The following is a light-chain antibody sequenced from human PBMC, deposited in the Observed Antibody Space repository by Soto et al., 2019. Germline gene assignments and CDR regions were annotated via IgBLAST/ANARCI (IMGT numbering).Light chain of an antibody. J-gene: IGKJ3*01. CDR3: QQYHDWPPIT. V-gene: IGKV3-15*01. CDR2: GAS. Sequence: ELVMTQSPATLFVSPGERATLSCRASQTVSDDLAWYQQKPGQAPRLLIYGASTRATDIPARFSGGGSGTEVTLTISSLQSEDSAIYYCQQYHDWPPITFGPGTKVNI. CDR1: QTVSDD.